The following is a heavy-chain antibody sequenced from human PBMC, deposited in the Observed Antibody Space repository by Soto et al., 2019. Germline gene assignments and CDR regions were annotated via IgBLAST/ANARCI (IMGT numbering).Heavy chain of an antibody. CDR3: AKALGFGELLSHYFDY. Sequence: TGGSLRLSCAASGFTFSSYGMHWVRQAPGKGLEWVTVISYDRSNKYYADSVKGRFTISRDNAKNSLYLQMNSLRAEDTALYYCAKALGFGELLSHYFDYWGQGTLVTVSS. J-gene: IGHJ4*02. V-gene: IGHV3-30*18. CDR2: ISYDRSNK. D-gene: IGHD3-10*01. CDR1: GFTFSSYG.